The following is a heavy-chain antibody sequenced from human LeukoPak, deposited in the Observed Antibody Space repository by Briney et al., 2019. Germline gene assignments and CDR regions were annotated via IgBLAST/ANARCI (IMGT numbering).Heavy chain of an antibody. CDR1: GGTFSSYA. V-gene: IGHV1-69*13. CDR2: IIPIFGTA. CDR3: VHSSSWYEVGY. D-gene: IGHD6-13*01. Sequence: SVKVSCKASGGTFSSYAISWVRQAPGQGLEWMGGIIPIFGTANYAQKFQGRVTITADESTSTAYMELRSLRSDDTAVYYCVHSSSWYEVGYWGQGTLVTVSS. J-gene: IGHJ4*02.